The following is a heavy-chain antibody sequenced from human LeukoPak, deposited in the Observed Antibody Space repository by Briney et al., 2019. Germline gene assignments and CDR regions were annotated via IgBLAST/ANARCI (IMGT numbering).Heavy chain of an antibody. CDR1: GGTFSSYA. CDR3: ARDELTSGWYRAFDI. D-gene: IGHD6-19*01. Sequence: AASVKVSCKASGGTFSSYAISWVRQAPGQGLEWMGWISAYNGNTNYAQKLQGRVTMTTDTSTSTAYMELRSLRSDDTAVYYCARDELTSGWYRAFDIWGQGTMVTVSS. CDR2: ISAYNGNT. V-gene: IGHV1-18*01. J-gene: IGHJ3*02.